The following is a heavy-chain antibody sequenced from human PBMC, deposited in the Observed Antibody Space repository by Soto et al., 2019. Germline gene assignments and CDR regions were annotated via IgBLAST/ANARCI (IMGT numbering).Heavy chain of an antibody. J-gene: IGHJ5*02. CDR1: GYRFTDHY. CDR3: ARGAFDRRGNYRAGWFDP. D-gene: IGHD3-22*01. Sequence: QVQLVQPGAEVKKPGASVKISCKASGYRFTDHYIHWIRQAPGPGLEWLGWLIPNDGGTKDAQKFQDRINMTRDTSISTAYTDLSRLRSADTDVYYCARGAFDRRGNYRAGWFDPWGQGTLVTVPS. CDR2: LIPNDGGT. V-gene: IGHV1-2*02.